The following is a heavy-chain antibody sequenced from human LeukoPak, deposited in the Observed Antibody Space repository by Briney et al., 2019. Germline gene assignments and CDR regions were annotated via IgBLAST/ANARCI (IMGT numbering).Heavy chain of an antibody. CDR3: AVLLWFGELPRAGYYGMDV. J-gene: IGHJ6*02. V-gene: IGHV3-48*04. Sequence: GGSLRLSCAASGFTFRSYWMTWVRQAPGKGLEWVSYISSSGSTIYYADSVKGRFTISRDNAKNSLYLQMNSLRAEDTAVYYCAVLLWFGELPRAGYYGMDVWGQGTTVTVSS. CDR1: GFTFRSYW. CDR2: ISSSGSTI. D-gene: IGHD3-10*01.